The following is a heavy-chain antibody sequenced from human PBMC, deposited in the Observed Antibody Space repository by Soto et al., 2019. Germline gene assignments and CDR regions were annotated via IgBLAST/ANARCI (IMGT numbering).Heavy chain of an antibody. J-gene: IGHJ4*02. V-gene: IGHV4-39*01. Sequence: SETLSLTCTVSGGSVTNSSYCWGWIRQSPGKGLEWIGSVYYRGRSYSKSSVKSRVTISVDTSKNRFSLSLNSVTASDTAVYFCVSQRTTVPTQAYFDYWGPGALVNVS. CDR3: VSQRTTVPTQAYFDY. CDR2: VYYRGRS. D-gene: IGHD4-17*01. CDR1: GGSVTNSSYC.